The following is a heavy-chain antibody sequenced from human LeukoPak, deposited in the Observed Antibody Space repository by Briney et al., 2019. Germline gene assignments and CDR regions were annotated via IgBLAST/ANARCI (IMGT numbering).Heavy chain of an antibody. Sequence: ASVKVSCKASGYTFTSYGISWVRQAPGQGLEWMGWISAYNGNTNYAQKLQGRVTMTTDTSTSTAYMELRSLRSDDTAVYYCARVGFAYNSSSWLDYWGQGTLVTVSS. CDR2: ISAYNGNT. V-gene: IGHV1-18*01. CDR3: ARVGFAYNSSSWLDY. CDR1: GYTFTSYG. J-gene: IGHJ4*02. D-gene: IGHD6-6*01.